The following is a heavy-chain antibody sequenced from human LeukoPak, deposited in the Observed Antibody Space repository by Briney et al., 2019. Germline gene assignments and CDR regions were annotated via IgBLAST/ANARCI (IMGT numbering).Heavy chain of an antibody. J-gene: IGHJ6*02. CDR2: INPNSGGT. Sequence: ASVKVSCKASGYTFTGYYMHWVRQAPGQGLEWMGWINPNSGGTNYAQKFQGWVTMTRDTSISTAYMELSSLRSEDTAVYYCAAHCSSTSCYQNYYYYGMDVWGQGTTVTVSS. CDR3: AAHCSSTSCYQNYYYYGMDV. CDR1: GYTFTGYY. D-gene: IGHD2-2*01. V-gene: IGHV1-2*04.